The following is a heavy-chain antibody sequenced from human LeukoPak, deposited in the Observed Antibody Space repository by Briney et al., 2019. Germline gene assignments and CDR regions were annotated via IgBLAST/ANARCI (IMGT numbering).Heavy chain of an antibody. CDR2: INHSGST. D-gene: IGHD6-13*01. Sequence: SETLSLTCAVYGGSFSGYYWSWIRQPPGKGLEWIGEINHSGSTNYSPSLKSRVTISVDTSKNQFSLKLSSVTAADAAVYYCATIVAAAARGFFDYWVQGTLVTVSS. CDR1: GGSFSGYY. V-gene: IGHV4-34*01. CDR3: ATIVAAAARGFFDY. J-gene: IGHJ4*02.